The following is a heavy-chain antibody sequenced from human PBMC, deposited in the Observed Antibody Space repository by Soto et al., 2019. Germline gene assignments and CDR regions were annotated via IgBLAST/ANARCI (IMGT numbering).Heavy chain of an antibody. CDR3: ARDPGGHYCTSTSCLYFFDR. J-gene: IGHJ4*02. CDR1: GFTFSNHA. CDR2: ISDSGST. V-gene: IGHV3-23*01. D-gene: IGHD2-2*01. Sequence: EVQLLESGGALVQPGGSLRLSCAASGFTFSNHAMNWVRQAPGKGLEWVSNISDSGSTYYADSVKGRFTISRDNSKNTLSLQMNSLSAEDTAVYYCARDPGGHYCTSTSCLYFFDRWGQGTLVIVSS.